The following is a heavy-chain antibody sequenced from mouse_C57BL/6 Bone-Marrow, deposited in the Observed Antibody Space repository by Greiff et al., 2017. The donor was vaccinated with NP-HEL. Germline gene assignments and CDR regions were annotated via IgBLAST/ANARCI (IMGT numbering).Heavy chain of an antibody. CDR2: IYPGSGST. V-gene: IGHV1-55*01. J-gene: IGHJ1*03. CDR3: ARFYYGSSYWYFDV. CDR1: GYTFTSYW. D-gene: IGHD1-1*01. Sequence: QVQLQQPGAELVKPGASVKMSCKASGYTFTSYWITWVKQRPGQGLEWIGDIYPGSGSTNYIEKFKSKATLTVDTSSSTAYMQLSSLTSEDSAVYYCARFYYGSSYWYFDVWGTGTTVTVSS.